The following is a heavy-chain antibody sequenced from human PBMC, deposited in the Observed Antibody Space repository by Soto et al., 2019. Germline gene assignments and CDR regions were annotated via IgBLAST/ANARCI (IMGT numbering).Heavy chain of an antibody. CDR3: AKSKWQLWQLIDT. D-gene: IGHD3-10*01. V-gene: IGHV3-30*18. CDR1: GFSFSSYG. J-gene: IGHJ5*02. CDR2: ISNDGSEK. Sequence: QVQLVESGGGVVQPGRSLRLSCAASGFSFSSYGLHWVRQAPGKGLEWVAIISNDGSEKHYADSVKGRFTISRDNSKNTLDLQMNSLGAEDTAVYYCAKSKWQLWQLIDTWGQGTLVTVSS.